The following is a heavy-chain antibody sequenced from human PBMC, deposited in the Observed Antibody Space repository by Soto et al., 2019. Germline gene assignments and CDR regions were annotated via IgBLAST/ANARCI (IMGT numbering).Heavy chain of an antibody. CDR2: INPNSGGT. CDR1: GYTFTGYY. V-gene: IGHV1-2*04. D-gene: IGHD6-6*01. J-gene: IGHJ6*02. Sequence: ASVKVSCKASGYTFTGYYMHWVRQAPGQGLEWMGWINPNSGGTNYAQKFQGWVTMTRDTSISTAYMELSRLRSDDTAVYYCARGGRIAARPDYYYHYGMDVWGQGTTVTVSS. CDR3: ARGGRIAARPDYYYHYGMDV.